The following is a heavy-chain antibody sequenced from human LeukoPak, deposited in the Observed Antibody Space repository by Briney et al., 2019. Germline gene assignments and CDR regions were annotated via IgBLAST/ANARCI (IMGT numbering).Heavy chain of an antibody. Sequence: ASVKVSCKASRYTFTTYDINWVRQATGQGLEWMGWMNPNSGNTGYAQKFQGRVTITRNTSISTAYIELSSLRSEDTAVYYCASASWGDYDLLTGYYSDYYFDYWGQGTLVTVSS. CDR2: MNPNSGNT. J-gene: IGHJ4*02. CDR3: ASASWGDYDLLTGYYSDYYFDY. CDR1: RYTFTTYD. D-gene: IGHD3-9*01. V-gene: IGHV1-8*03.